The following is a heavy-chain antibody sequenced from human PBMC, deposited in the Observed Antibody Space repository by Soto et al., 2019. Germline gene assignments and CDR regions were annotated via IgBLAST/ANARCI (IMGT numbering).Heavy chain of an antibody. D-gene: IGHD3-9*01. J-gene: IGHJ6*02. Sequence: SETLSLTCTVSGGSISSGDYYWSWIRQSPGKGLEWIGYIYYSGSTYYNPSLKSRVTISVDTSKNQFSLKLSSVTAADTAVYYCAREGDYDILTGYQHYYYYGMDVWGQGTTVTVSS. CDR2: IYYSGST. CDR3: AREGDYDILTGYQHYYYYGMDV. CDR1: GGSISSGDYY. V-gene: IGHV4-30-4*01.